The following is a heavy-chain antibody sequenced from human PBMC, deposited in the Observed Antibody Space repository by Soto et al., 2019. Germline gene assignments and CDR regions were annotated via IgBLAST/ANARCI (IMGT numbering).Heavy chain of an antibody. V-gene: IGHV3-33*01. D-gene: IGHD3-3*01. CDR3: ARDRFRVVTIFNFDY. Sequence: QVQLVESGGGVVQPGRSLRLSCAASGFTFSSYGMHWVRQAPGKGLEWVAVIWYDGSNKYYADSVKGRFTISRDNSKTTLYLQINSLRSEDTAVYYCARDRFRVVTIFNFDYWGQGTLVTVSS. CDR2: IWYDGSNK. CDR1: GFTFSSYG. J-gene: IGHJ4*02.